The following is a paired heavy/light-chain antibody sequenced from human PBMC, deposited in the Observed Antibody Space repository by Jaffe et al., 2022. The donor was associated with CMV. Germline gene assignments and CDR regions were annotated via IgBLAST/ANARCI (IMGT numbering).Light chain of an antibody. V-gene: IGKV4-1*01. CDR1: QSLSYTSNNKNY. CDR2: WAS. CDR3: QQYYLSPRT. J-gene: IGKJ1*01. Sequence: DIVMTQSPDSLAVSLGGRATINCQSSQSLSYTSNNKNYLAWYQQKLGQSPKLLISWASTRESGVPDRFSGSGSGTDFTLTINSLQAEDVATYYCQQYYLSPRTFGRGTKVEI.
Heavy chain of an antibody. V-gene: IGHV3-11*01. J-gene: IGHJ5*02. CDR1: GFTFSDSY. CDR3: ARDRGPRSWFDH. D-gene: IGHD1-26*01. CDR2: VNPPGTTK. Sequence: QVQLVESGGGLVKPGGSLRLSCEASGFTFSDSYMSWIRQAPGEGPEWISYVNPPGTTKFYTDSLKGRFTISRDNAKNSVFLQMNSLRAEDTAVYYCARDRGPRSWFDHWGQGTLVTVSS.